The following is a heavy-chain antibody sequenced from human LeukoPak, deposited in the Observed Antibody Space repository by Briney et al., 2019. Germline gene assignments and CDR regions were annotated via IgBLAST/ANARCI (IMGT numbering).Heavy chain of an antibody. J-gene: IGHJ4*02. Sequence: DSVKVSCKASGYTFTSYAISWVRQAPGQGLEWMGWISADNGNTDYAQRFQGRVTMTTDTSTSTAYMELRSLRSDDTAVYYCAREGSGYGGFDYWGQGTLVTVSS. CDR2: ISADNGNT. D-gene: IGHD5-12*01. V-gene: IGHV1-18*01. CDR3: AREGSGYGGFDY. CDR1: GYTFTSYA.